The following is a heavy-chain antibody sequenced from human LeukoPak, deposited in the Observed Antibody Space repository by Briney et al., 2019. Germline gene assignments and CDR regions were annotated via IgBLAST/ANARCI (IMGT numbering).Heavy chain of an antibody. V-gene: IGHV4-39*01. Sequence: PSETLSLTCIVSGDSISNSGWSWGWIRQPPGNGLEWIGTMPYDENVADNEIPSYNPSLKSRVSISADTSKNQLSLKVNSVTAADTASYYCARLTLTGVGGRGWFDAWGQGTLVIVSS. D-gene: IGHD3-3*01. J-gene: IGHJ5*02. CDR1: GDSISNSGWS. CDR3: ARLTLTGVGGRGWFDA. CDR2: MPYDENVADNEIP.